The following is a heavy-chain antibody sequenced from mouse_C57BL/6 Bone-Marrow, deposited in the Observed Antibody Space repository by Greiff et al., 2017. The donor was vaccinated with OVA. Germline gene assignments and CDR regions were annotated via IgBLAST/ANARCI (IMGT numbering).Heavy chain of an antibody. CDR2: IDPETGGT. CDR1: GYTFTDYE. CDR3: TRDGYDYEAGYAMDY. Sequence: QVQLKQSGAELVRPGASVTLSCKASGYTFTDYEMHWVKQTPVHGLEWIGAIDPETGGTAYNQKFKGKAILTADKSSSTAYMELRRLTSEDSAVYYCTRDGYDYEAGYAMDYWGQGTSVTVSP. D-gene: IGHD2-4*01. V-gene: IGHV1-15*01. J-gene: IGHJ4*01.